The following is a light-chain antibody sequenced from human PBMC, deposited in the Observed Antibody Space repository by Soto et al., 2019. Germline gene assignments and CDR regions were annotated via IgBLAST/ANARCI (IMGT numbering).Light chain of an antibody. V-gene: IGKV3D-15*01. CDR3: QQYDNWPLT. CDR2: GAS. CDR1: QSVDSN. Sequence: EIVMTQSPATLSVSPLERSTLSCRASQSVDSNLAWYQQKPGQAPRLLIFGASTRATGIPARFSGSGSGTDFTLTISSLQSEDFGVYFCQQYDNWPLTFGGGTKVDIK. J-gene: IGKJ4*01.